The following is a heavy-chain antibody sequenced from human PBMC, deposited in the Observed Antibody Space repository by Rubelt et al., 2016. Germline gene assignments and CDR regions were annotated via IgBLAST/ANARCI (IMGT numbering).Heavy chain of an antibody. CDR2: INPESGDK. CDR1: GYIVANYL. V-gene: IGHV1-46*01. J-gene: IGHJ4*02. Sequence: LAQSGAEVRKPGDAVTISCQASGYIVANYLIHWMRLVPGQGLEWMGIINPESGDKTYGKKFSGRMTLTRDVTTGTMHLELTRLTSADTATYFCARGKGSLGALLVDYWGQGTPVTVSS. D-gene: IGHD3-10*01. CDR3: ARGKGSLGALLVDY.